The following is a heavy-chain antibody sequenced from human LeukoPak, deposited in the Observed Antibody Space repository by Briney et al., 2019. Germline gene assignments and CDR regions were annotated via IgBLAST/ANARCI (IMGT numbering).Heavy chain of an antibody. J-gene: IGHJ5*02. Sequence: ASVKVSCKASGYTFSNYGISWVRQAPGQGLEWMGWISAYSGHTTYAQKLQGRVTMTTDTSTNTAYMELRTLRSDDTAVYYCARRQNYYDSSGYHYPWGQGTLVTVSS. CDR1: GYTFSNYG. V-gene: IGHV1-18*01. CDR2: ISAYSGHT. CDR3: ARRQNYYDSSGYHYP. D-gene: IGHD3-22*01.